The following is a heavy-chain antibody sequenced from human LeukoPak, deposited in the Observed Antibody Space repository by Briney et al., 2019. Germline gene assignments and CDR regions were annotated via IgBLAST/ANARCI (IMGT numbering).Heavy chain of an antibody. D-gene: IGHD3-9*01. CDR2: IYYSGST. CDR3: ARWPVLRYSDWLSTDAFDI. CDR1: GGSISSYY. J-gene: IGHJ3*02. Sequence: PSETLSLTCTVSGGSISSYYWSWIRQPPGKGLEWIGYIYYSGSTNYNPSLKSRVTISVDTSKNQFSLKLSSVTAADTAVYYCARWPVLRYSDWLSTDAFDIWGQGTMVTVSS. V-gene: IGHV4-59*01.